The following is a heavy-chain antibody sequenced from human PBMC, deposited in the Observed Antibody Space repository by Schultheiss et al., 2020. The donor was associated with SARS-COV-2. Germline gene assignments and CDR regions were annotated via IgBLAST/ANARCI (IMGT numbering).Heavy chain of an antibody. D-gene: IGHD3-22*01. Sequence: SQTLSLTCTVSGGSISSISYYWGWIRQPPGKGLEWIGSIYYSGSTYYNPSLKSRVTISVDTSKNQFSLKLSSVTAADTAVYYCARGMTYYDSSQLFCFQRWGQGTLVTVSS. CDR2: IYYSGST. V-gene: IGHV4-39*07. CDR1: GGSISSISYY. J-gene: IGHJ1*01. CDR3: ARGMTYYDSSQLFCFQR.